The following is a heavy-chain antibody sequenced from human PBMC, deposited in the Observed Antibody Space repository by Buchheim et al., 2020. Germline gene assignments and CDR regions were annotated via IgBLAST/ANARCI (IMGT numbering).Heavy chain of an antibody. CDR1: GFTFSSYA. CDR2: ISYDGSNK. CDR3: ARLSRGKDGEYCSSTSCYEEAEG. V-gene: IGHV3-30-3*01. J-gene: IGHJ4*02. Sequence: QVQLVESGGGVVQPGRSLRLSCAASGFTFSSYAMHWVRQAPGKGLEWVAVISYDGSNKYYADSVKGRFTISRDNSKNTLYLQMNSLRAEDTAVYYCARLSRGKDGEYCSSTSCYEEAEGWGQGTL. D-gene: IGHD2-2*01.